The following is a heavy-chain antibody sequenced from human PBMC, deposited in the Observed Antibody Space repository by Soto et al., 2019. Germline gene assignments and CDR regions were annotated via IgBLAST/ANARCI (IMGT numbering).Heavy chain of an antibody. V-gene: IGHV4-31*03. CDR3: ARSVFP. CDR1: GGSITSGGYY. Sequence: QVQLQESGPGLVKPSQTLSLTCTVSGGSITSGGYYWTWIRQHPGKGREWIGYIYYTGSSYYNPSLKRRVTLSVDTSKNQSSLQLSSVTAADTAVYYCARSVFPWGQGALVTVSS. J-gene: IGHJ5*02. CDR2: IYYTGSS.